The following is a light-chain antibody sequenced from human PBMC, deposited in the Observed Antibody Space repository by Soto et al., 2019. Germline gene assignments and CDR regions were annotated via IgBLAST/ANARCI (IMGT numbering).Light chain of an antibody. CDR2: GNN. CDR3: APWDDSLNGYV. J-gene: IGLJ1*01. CDR1: SASIGAGYD. Sequence: QSVLTQPPSVSGAPGQRVTISCTGNSASIGAGYDVHWYQQLPGTAPKLLIYGNNNRPSGVPDRFSASKSGTSASLAISGLQSEDEGDYYCAPWDDSLNGYVFGPGTKLTVL. V-gene: IGLV1-40*01.